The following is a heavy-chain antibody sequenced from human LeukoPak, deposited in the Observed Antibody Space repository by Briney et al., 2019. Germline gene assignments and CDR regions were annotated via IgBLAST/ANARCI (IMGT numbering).Heavy chain of an antibody. D-gene: IGHD4-17*01. CDR1: GGSISSSSYY. V-gene: IGHV4-61*01. CDR3: ARGGYGLDY. CDR2: IYYSGST. J-gene: IGHJ4*02. Sequence: PSETLSLTCTVSGGSISSSSYYWSWIRQPPGKGLEWIGYIYYSGSTNYNPSLKSRVTISVDTSKNQFSLKLSSVTAADTAVYYCARGGYGLDYWGQGTLVTVSS.